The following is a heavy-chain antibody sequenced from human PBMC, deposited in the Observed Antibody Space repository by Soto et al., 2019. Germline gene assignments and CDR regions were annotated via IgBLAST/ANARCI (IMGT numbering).Heavy chain of an antibody. CDR2: IIPMFGTA. CDR1: GGTFNKYA. J-gene: IGHJ4*02. V-gene: IGHV1-69*13. CDR3: ARGVHYDSSGYYYFY. Sequence: SVKVPCKASGGTFNKYAISWVRQAPGQGLEWMGGIIPMFGTANYAQKFQGRVTITADESTGTAYMELRSLRSEDTAVYYCARGVHYDSSGYYYFYWGRGTLVTVSS. D-gene: IGHD3-22*01.